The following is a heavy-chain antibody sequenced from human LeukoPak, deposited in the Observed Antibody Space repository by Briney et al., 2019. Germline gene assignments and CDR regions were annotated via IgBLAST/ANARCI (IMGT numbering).Heavy chain of an antibody. CDR3: ARSYYGSGRYGPQFDY. CDR1: GGSISSYY. V-gene: IGHV4-4*07. D-gene: IGHD3-10*01. J-gene: IGHJ4*02. Sequence: SETLSLTCTVSGGSISSYYWSWIRQPAGKGLEWIGRIYTSGSTNYNPSLKSRVTMSVDTSKSQFSLKLTSVTTADTAVYYCARSYYGSGRYGPQFDYWGKGTLVTVSS. CDR2: IYTSGST.